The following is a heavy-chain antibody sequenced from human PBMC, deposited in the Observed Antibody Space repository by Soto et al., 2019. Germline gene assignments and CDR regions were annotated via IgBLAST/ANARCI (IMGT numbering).Heavy chain of an antibody. CDR3: AKSRVFIGAIVTLLDS. CDR2: ISNNGDTA. CDR1: GFTFSSYA. J-gene: IGHJ4*02. D-gene: IGHD3-16*02. V-gene: IGHV3-23*01. Sequence: EVQLLESGGGLVQPGGSLTLSRATSGFTFSSYAMVWVRQAAEKGLEWVASISNNGDTAYYADSVKGRFTISRGNSENTLYLQMNGLGADDTALYFCAKSRVFIGAIVTLLDSWGQGTQVTVSS.